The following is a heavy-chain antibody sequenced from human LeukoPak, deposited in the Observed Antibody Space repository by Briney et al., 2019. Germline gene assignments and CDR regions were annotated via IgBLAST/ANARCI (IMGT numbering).Heavy chain of an antibody. CDR1: GFNLSNYN. J-gene: IGHJ3*02. CDR2: ISVTTTFI. CDR3: ARDLPGELGRGVFDI. D-gene: IGHD1-1*01. Sequence: GGSLRLSCAASGFNLSNYNVNWVRQVPGKGLEWVSSISVTTTFIYYADSVKGRFTISRDNAKNSLYLQMNTLRVDDTAVYYCARDLPGELGRGVFDIWGQGTMVTVSS. V-gene: IGHV3-21*01.